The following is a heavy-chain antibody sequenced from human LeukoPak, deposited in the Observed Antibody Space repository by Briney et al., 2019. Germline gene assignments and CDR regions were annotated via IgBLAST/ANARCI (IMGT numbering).Heavy chain of an antibody. V-gene: IGHV3-23*01. J-gene: IGHJ4*02. Sequence: GGPLRLSCAASGFTFSSYAMSWVRQAPGKGLEWVSAISGSGGSTYYADSAKGRLTISRDNSKNTLYLQMNSLRAEDTAVYYCAKASSSWYGVSEYWGQGTLVTVSS. CDR1: GFTFSSYA. CDR3: AKASSSWYGVSEY. CDR2: ISGSGGST. D-gene: IGHD6-13*01.